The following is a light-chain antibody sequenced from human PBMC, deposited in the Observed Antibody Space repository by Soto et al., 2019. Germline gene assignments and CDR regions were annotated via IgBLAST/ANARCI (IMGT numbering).Light chain of an antibody. J-gene: IGKJ1*01. V-gene: IGKV1-39*01. CDR3: QQSYSTPRT. CDR1: QSISSY. Sequence: DIQMTQSPSSLSASVGDRVTITCRASQSISSYLNWYKQKPGKAPKLLIYAASSLQSGVPSRFSGSESGKNFTLTISSLQPEDFTTYYCQQSYSTPRTFGQGTKVDIK. CDR2: AAS.